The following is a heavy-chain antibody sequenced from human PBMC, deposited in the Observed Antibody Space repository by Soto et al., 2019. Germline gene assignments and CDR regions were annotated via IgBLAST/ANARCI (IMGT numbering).Heavy chain of an antibody. CDR1: GGSISSSSYY. CDR2: IYYSGST. J-gene: IGHJ4*02. CDR3: ARIWLKLDY. Sequence: SETLSLTCTVSGGSISSSSYYWGWIRQPPGKGLEWIGSIYYSGSTYYNPSLKSRVTISVDTSKNQFSLKLSSVTAADTAVYYCARIWLKLDYWGQGTLVTVSS. V-gene: IGHV4-39*01. D-gene: IGHD5-12*01.